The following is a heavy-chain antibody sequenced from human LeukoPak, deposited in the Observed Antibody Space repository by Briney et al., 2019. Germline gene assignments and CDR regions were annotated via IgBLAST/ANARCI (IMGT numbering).Heavy chain of an antibody. D-gene: IGHD1-26*01. CDR1: GGSISGSGYY. V-gene: IGHV4-39*07. CDR2: IYYSGST. Sequence: SETLSLTCTVSGGSISGSGYYWGWIRQPPGKGLEWIGSIYYSGSTYYNPSLKSRVTISVDTSKKQFSLKLNSVTAADTAVYYCARTPLVAAGTFDYWGQGTLVTVSS. J-gene: IGHJ4*02. CDR3: ARTPLVAAGTFDY.